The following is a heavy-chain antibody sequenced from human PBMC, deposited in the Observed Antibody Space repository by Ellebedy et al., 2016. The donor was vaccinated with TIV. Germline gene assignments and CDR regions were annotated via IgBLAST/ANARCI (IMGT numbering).Heavy chain of an antibody. CDR2: IKQDGSEK. J-gene: IGHJ6*02. D-gene: IGHD3-16*01. CDR3: AREGGGLVYYYYGMDV. V-gene: IGHV3-7*03. CDR1: GFTFSSYW. Sequence: PGGSLRLSCAASGFTFSSYWMSWVRQAPGKGLEWVANIKQDGSEKYYVDSVKGRFTISRDNAKNSLYLQMNSLRAEDTAVYYCAREGGGLVYYYYGMDVWGQGTTVTVSS.